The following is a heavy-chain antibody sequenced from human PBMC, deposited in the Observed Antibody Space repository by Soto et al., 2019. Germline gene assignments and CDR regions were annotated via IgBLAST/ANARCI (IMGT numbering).Heavy chain of an antibody. CDR1: GFTFGTYA. V-gene: IGHV3-30-3*01. D-gene: IGHD1-1*01. J-gene: IGHJ6*02. CDR2: ISYEGSNT. Sequence: QVRLVESGGGVVQPGRSLRLSCVASGFTFGTYAIHWVRQAPGKGLQWVALISYEGSNTYYADSVKGRFTISRDNSKNTLYLEMNTLRPEDTAVYYCARVTPGNNLDYFSCLDVWGQGTSVIVSS. CDR3: ARVTPGNNLDYFSCLDV.